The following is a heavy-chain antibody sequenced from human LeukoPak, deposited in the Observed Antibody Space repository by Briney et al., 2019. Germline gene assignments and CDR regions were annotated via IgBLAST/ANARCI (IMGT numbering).Heavy chain of an antibody. Sequence: ASVKVSCKASGYTFTSYGISWVRQAPGQGPEWMGWISAYNGNTNYAQKLQGRVTMTTDTSTSTAYTELRSLRSDDTAVYYCARDRVVVTANSFDYWGQGTLVTVSS. CDR2: ISAYNGNT. CDR3: ARDRVVVTANSFDY. CDR1: GYTFTSYG. D-gene: IGHD2-21*02. V-gene: IGHV1-18*01. J-gene: IGHJ4*02.